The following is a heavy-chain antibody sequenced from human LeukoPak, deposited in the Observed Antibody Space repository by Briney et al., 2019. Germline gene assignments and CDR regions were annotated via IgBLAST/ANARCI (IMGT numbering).Heavy chain of an antibody. V-gene: IGHV3-7*03. Sequence: QPGGSLRLSCAASGFTFSSYWMSWVRQAPGKGLEWVANIRQDGSDKYYVDSVKGRFTVSRDSAKTSLYLQMNSLRAEDTAVYYCARDGHFNTFHIWGQGTMVTVSS. D-gene: IGHD2/OR15-2a*01. J-gene: IGHJ3*02. CDR1: GFTFSSYW. CDR3: ARDGHFNTFHI. CDR2: IRQDGSDK.